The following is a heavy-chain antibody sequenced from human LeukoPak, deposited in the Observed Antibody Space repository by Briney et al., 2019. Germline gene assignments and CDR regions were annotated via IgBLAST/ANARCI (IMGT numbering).Heavy chain of an antibody. CDR2: IFPKNGGT. D-gene: IGHD1-7*01. CDR1: GYTFTGYY. J-gene: IGHJ4*02. Sequence: ASVKVSCKASGYTFTGYYMHWVRQAPGQGLEWMGWIFPKNGGTSYAQKFQGRVTMTRDTSTGIVNMEMSRLRPDDTAVYYCVREIWYYDYWGQGTLVTVSS. CDR3: VREIWYYDY. V-gene: IGHV1-2*02.